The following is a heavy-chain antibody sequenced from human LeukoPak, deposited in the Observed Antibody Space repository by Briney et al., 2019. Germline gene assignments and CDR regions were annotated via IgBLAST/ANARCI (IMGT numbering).Heavy chain of an antibody. D-gene: IGHD3-16*01. CDR2: IYYSGGT. CDR3: ARSGGALQVFDI. Sequence: SETLSLTCTVSGGSISTYYWSWIRQPPGKGLEWIGYIYYSGGTNYNPSLKSRVTISVATSKNQFSLKLRSVTAADTAVYYCARSGGALQVFDIWGQGTVVTVSS. J-gene: IGHJ3*02. V-gene: IGHV4-59*01. CDR1: GGSISTYY.